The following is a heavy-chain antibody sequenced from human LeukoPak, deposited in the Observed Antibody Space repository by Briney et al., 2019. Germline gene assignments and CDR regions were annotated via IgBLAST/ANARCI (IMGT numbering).Heavy chain of an antibody. CDR1: GGSISSYY. Sequence: SETLSLTCTVSGGSISSYYWSWIRQPPGKGLEWIGYIYYSGSTNYNPSLKSRVTISVDTSKNQFSLKLSPVTAADTAVYYCARSNYDFWSGSPAVQYFYWGQGTLVTVSS. CDR3: ARSNYDFWSGSPAVQYFY. V-gene: IGHV4-59*01. CDR2: IYYSGST. D-gene: IGHD3-3*01. J-gene: IGHJ4*02.